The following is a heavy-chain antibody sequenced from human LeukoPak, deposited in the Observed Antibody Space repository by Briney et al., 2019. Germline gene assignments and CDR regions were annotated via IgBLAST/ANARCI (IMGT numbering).Heavy chain of an antibody. D-gene: IGHD6-13*01. CDR3: ARDRSLIAAAGTPYYYYMDV. CDR1: AFTFSSYA. V-gene: IGHV3-23*01. Sequence: QPGRSLTPSCAASAFTFSSYAMSWVRQAPGKGLEWVSSISGSGGSTYYADSVKGRFTISRDNAKNSLYLRMNSLRADDTAVYYCARDRSLIAAAGTPYYYYMDVWGKGSTVTVSS. J-gene: IGHJ6*03. CDR2: ISGSGGST.